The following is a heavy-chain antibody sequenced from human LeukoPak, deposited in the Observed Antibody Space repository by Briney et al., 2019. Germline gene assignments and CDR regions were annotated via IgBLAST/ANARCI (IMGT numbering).Heavy chain of an antibody. CDR1: GGPISSRGHY. D-gene: IGHD3-10*01. CDR3: ARGPYYGSGSYSGDY. Sequence: SETLSLTCTVSGGPISSRGHYWSWIRQHPGKGLEWIGHISYSGSTHYNPSLKSPVSISVDTSKNQFSLNLSSLTAADTAVYYCARGPYYGSGSYSGDYWGQGTLVTVSS. V-gene: IGHV4-31*01. CDR2: ISYSGST. J-gene: IGHJ4*02.